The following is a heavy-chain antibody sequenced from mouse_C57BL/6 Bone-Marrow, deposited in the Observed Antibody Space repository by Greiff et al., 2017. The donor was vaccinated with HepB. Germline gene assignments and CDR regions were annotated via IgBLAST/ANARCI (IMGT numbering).Heavy chain of an antibody. V-gene: IGHV1-74*01. CDR3: AISIYYYGSSAMDY. CDR1: GYTFTSYW. Sequence: QVHVKQPGAELVKPGASVKVSCKASGYTFTSYWMHWVKQRPGQGLEWIGRIHPSDSDTNYNQKFKGKATLTVDKSSSTAYMQLSSLTSEDSAVYYCAISIYYYGSSAMDYWGQGTSVTVSS. D-gene: IGHD1-1*01. CDR2: IHPSDSDT. J-gene: IGHJ4*01.